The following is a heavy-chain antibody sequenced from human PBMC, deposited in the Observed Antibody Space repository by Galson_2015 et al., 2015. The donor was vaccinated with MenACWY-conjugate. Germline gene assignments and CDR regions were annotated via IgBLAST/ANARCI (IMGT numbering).Heavy chain of an antibody. CDR1: GGSVSSGRSY. Sequence: ETLSLTCTVSGGSVSSGRSYWSWIRQSPGKGLEWIGYIYYSGSTNYNPSLKSRVTISADTSRNQFFLKLRSVTAADTAVYYCASRPPLGVVWYYFDYWGQGTLVTVSS. CDR3: ASRPPLGVVWYYFDY. D-gene: IGHD3-10*01. CDR2: IYYSGST. V-gene: IGHV4-61*01. J-gene: IGHJ4*02.